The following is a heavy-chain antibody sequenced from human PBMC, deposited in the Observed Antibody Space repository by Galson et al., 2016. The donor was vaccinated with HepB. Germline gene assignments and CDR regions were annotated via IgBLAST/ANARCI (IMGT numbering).Heavy chain of an antibody. V-gene: IGHV1-8*01. CDR2: MNPKSGNT. CDR3: ARATGYCSGGRCFYDGLDV. CDR1: GYTFTCFD. D-gene: IGHD2-15*01. J-gene: IGHJ6*02. Sequence: SVKVSCKASGYTFTCFDINWVRQASGQGLEWMGWMNPKSGNTGYGQNFQGRVTMTRDTSKNTAYMELSSLRSDDTAVYYCARATGYCSGGRCFYDGLDVWGQGTTVTVSS.